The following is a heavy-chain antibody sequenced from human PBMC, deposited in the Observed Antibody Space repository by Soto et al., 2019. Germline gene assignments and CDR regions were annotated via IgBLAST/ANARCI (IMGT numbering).Heavy chain of an antibody. D-gene: IGHD3-22*01. V-gene: IGHV3-74*01. CDR2: INSDGSRT. J-gene: IGHJ4*02. CDR1: GFTFSSYW. Sequence: EVQLVESGGGIVQPGGSLRLSCAASGFTFSSYWMHWVRQAPGKGPVWVSRINSDGSRTSYADSAKGRFTISRDNAKNTVYLQMNSLRAEDTAVYYCARGDGDYYDGNGYLGRHWGQGTLVTVSS. CDR3: ARGDGDYYDGNGYLGRH.